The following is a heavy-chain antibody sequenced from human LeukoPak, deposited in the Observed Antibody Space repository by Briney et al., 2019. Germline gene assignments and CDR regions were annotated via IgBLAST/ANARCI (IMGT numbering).Heavy chain of an antibody. CDR2: ISYDGSNK. Sequence: GSLGLSCAASGFTFSSYAMHWVRQAPGKGLEWVAVISYDGSNKYYADSVKGRFTISRDNSKNTLYLQMNSLRAEDTAVYYCARADQYYDFWSGCPYWGQGTLVTVSS. CDR1: GFTFSSYA. J-gene: IGHJ4*02. CDR3: ARADQYYDFWSGCPY. D-gene: IGHD3-3*01. V-gene: IGHV3-30-3*01.